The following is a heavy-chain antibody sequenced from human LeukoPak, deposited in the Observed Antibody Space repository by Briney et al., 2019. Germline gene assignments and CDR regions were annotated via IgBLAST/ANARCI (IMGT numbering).Heavy chain of an antibody. CDR3: ASHMAVTGTRGFDY. CDR2: IHHGGNT. Sequence: SETLSLTCTVSGDSTSNYYWSWVRQPPGEGLEWIGEIHHGGNTNYNTSLESRVTMSVDKSKNQFSLKVYSVTAADTAVYYCASHMAVTGTRGFDYWGQGTLVTVSS. CDR1: GDSTSNYY. J-gene: IGHJ4*02. V-gene: IGHV4-34*01. D-gene: IGHD6-19*01.